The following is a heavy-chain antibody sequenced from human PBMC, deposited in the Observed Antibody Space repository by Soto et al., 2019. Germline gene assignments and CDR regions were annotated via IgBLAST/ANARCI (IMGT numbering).Heavy chain of an antibody. V-gene: IGHV1-18*01. J-gene: IGHJ4*02. Sequence: GASVKVSCKASGYTFTSYGISWVRQAPGQGLERMGWISAYNGNTNYAQKLQGRVTMTTYTSTSTAYMELRSLRSDDTAVYYCARSGDIVVVVAAGGHFDYWGQGTLVTVSS. CDR3: ARSGDIVVVVAAGGHFDY. CDR1: GYTFTSYG. CDR2: ISAYNGNT. D-gene: IGHD2-15*01.